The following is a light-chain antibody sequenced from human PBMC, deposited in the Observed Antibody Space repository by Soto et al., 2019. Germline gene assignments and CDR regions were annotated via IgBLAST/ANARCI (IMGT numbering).Light chain of an antibody. J-gene: IGKJ1*01. CDR2: GSS. CDR3: QQYGSSPRT. V-gene: IGKV3-20*01. CDR1: QSVGSNS. Sequence: EVVLTQSPGTLSLSPGERATLSCRASQSVGSNSLAWYQQKPGQAPRLLIYGSSSRATGIPDRFSGSGSGTDFTLTVSRLEPEDFAVYYCQQYGSSPRTFGQGTK.